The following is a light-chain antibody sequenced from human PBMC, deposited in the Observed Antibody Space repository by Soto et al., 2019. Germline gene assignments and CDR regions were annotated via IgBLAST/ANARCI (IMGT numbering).Light chain of an antibody. J-gene: IGKJ1*01. CDR2: DVS. Sequence: EIVLTQSPATLSLSPGERATLSCRASQSIDSYLAWYQQKPGQAPRLLIYDVSVLENGVPSRFSGSGSGTEFTLTISTLQPDDFATYYCQQYNTYWTFGQGTKVEIK. CDR3: QQYNTYWT. CDR1: QSIDSY. V-gene: IGKV3D-15*03.